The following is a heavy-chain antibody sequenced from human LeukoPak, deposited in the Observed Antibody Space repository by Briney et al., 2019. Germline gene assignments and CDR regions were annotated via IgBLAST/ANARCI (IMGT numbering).Heavy chain of an antibody. V-gene: IGHV3-7*01. Sequence: GGSLRLSCAASGFSFSNYWMSWVRQAPGKGLEWVANIKQDGSEKYYVDSVKGRFTISRDNAKNSLFLQMNSLRAEDSAVYYCARPGFSSGRDAFDIWGHGTMVTVSS. J-gene: IGHJ3*02. CDR3: ARPGFSSGRDAFDI. D-gene: IGHD6-19*01. CDR1: GFSFSNYW. CDR2: IKQDGSEK.